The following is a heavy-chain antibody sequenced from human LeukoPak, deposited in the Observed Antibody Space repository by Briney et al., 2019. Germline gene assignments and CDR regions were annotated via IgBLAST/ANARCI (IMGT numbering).Heavy chain of an antibody. Sequence: PGGSLRLSCAASGFTFSGSAMHWVRQAPGNGLEWVGRIRSKANSYATAYAASVKGRFTISRDDSKNTAYLQMNSLKTEDTAVYYCTSRRYSSGYYGMDVWGQGTTVTVSS. V-gene: IGHV3-73*01. J-gene: IGHJ6*02. CDR3: TSRRYSSGYYGMDV. CDR1: GFTFSGSA. CDR2: IRSKANSYAT. D-gene: IGHD6-19*01.